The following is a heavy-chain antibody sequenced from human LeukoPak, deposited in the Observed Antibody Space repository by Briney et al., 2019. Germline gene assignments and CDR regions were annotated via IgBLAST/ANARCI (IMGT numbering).Heavy chain of an antibody. D-gene: IGHD6-19*01. V-gene: IGHV1-46*01. CDR1: GYTFTSYY. J-gene: IGHJ4*02. Sequence: GASVKVSCKASGYTFTSYYMHWVRQAPGQGLEWMGIINPSGGSTSYAQKLQGRVTMTRDTSTSTVYMELSSLRSEDTAVYYCTRSAAVAGTYPPVDYWGQGTLVTVSS. CDR2: INPSGGST. CDR3: TRSAAVAGTYPPVDY.